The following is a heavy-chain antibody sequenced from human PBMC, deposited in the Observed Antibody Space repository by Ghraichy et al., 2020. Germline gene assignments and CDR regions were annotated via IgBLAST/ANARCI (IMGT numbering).Heavy chain of an antibody. J-gene: IGHJ4*02. Sequence: ASVKVSCKASGYTFTSYGISWVRQAPGQGLEWMGWLSAYNGNTNYAQKLQGRVTMTTDTSTSTAYMELRSLRSYDTAVYYCARDGRMFSGLRFDYWGQGTLVTVSS. CDR2: LSAYNGNT. CDR1: GYTFTSYG. CDR3: ARDGRMFSGLRFDY. V-gene: IGHV1-18*04. D-gene: IGHD3-10*01.